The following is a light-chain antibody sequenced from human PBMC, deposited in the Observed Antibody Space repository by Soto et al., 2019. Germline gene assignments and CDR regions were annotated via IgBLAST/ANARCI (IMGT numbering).Light chain of an antibody. V-gene: IGLV1-51*01. CDR3: ERWDGKV. CDR2: DNN. Sequence: QSVLTQPPSVSAAPGQKVTISCSGSTSNIGNNHVSWYQQLPGTAPKLLIYDNNKRPSGIPDRFSGSKSGTSATLGITGLETEDEADYYYERWDGKVFGSGTKLTVL. J-gene: IGLJ3*02. CDR1: TSNIGNNH.